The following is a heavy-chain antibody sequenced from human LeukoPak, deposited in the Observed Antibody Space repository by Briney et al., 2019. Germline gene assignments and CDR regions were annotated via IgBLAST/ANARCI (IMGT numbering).Heavy chain of an antibody. Sequence: AGSLRLSCAASGFPFSSYWMHWVRRSPGKGLVWVSRINSDGSITSYADSVKGRFTMSRDNAKNTLYLHLSSLRAEDTAVYYCARSLLGGTDYWGQGTLVTVSS. V-gene: IGHV3-74*01. CDR3: ARSLLGGTDY. CDR2: INSDGSIT. D-gene: IGHD3-16*01. J-gene: IGHJ4*02. CDR1: GFPFSSYW.